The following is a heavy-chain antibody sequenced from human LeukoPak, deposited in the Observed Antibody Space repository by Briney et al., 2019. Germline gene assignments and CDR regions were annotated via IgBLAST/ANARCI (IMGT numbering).Heavy chain of an antibody. CDR3: AKCRGLTSPDY. Sequence: GGSLRLSCAASGFTFSNYPMCWVRQAPGKGLEWVSAITGSGDHTYYPDSVKGRFTISRDNSKSTLYLQMDSLRAEDTAVYYCAKCRGLTSPDYWGQGTLVTVSS. CDR1: GFTFSNYP. V-gene: IGHV3-23*01. D-gene: IGHD3-10*01. CDR2: ITGSGDHT. J-gene: IGHJ4*02.